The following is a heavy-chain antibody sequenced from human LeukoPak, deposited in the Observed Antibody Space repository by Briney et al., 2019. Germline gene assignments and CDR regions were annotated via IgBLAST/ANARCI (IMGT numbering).Heavy chain of an antibody. J-gene: IGHJ6*02. CDR2: ISGSGGST. CDR3: AKAGASGSYPLYYYYYGMDV. V-gene: IGHV3-23*01. CDR1: GFTFSSYA. Sequence: PGGSLRLSCAASGFTFSSYAMSWVRQAPGKGLEWVSAISGSGGSTYYADSVKGRFTISRDNSKNTLYLQMNSLGAEDTAVYYCAKAGASGSYPLYYYYYGMDVWGQGTTVTVSS. D-gene: IGHD3-10*01.